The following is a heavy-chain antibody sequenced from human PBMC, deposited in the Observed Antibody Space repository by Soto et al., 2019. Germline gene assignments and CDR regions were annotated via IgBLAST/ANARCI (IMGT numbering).Heavy chain of an antibody. D-gene: IGHD1-1*01. CDR1: GYTFTGYY. J-gene: IGHJ3*02. CDR3: ARGSPVLEEDSFDI. Sequence: ASVKVSCKASGYTFTGYYMHWVRQAPGQGLEWMGWINPNSGVTNYAQKFQGRVTMNRDTSISTAYMELRRLRSDDAAVYYCARGSPVLEEDSFDIWVQGTMVTVSS. V-gene: IGHV1-2*02. CDR2: INPNSGVT.